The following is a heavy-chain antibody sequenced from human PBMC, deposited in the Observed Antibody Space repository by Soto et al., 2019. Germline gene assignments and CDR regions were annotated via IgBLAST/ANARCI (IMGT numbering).Heavy chain of an antibody. J-gene: IGHJ6*02. D-gene: IGHD6-6*01. CDR1: GGSFSGYY. CDR2: INHSGST. V-gene: IGHV4-34*01. Sequence: SETLSLTCAVYGGSFSGYYWSWIRQPPGKGLEWIGEINHSGSTNYNPSLKSRVTISVDTSKNQFSLKLSSVTAADTAVYYCARGRHREYISPVHHYSYYGMDVWGQGTTVTVSS. CDR3: ARGRHREYISPVHHYSYYGMDV.